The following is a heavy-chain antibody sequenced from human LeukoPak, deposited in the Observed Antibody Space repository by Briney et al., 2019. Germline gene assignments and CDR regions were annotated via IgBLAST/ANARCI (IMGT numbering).Heavy chain of an antibody. CDR1: GVSISSSSYY. CDR3: ARDPSRGDSSGK. CDR2: MYYSGST. Sequence: KPSETLSLTCTVSGVSISSSSYYWGWLRHPPGKGLGRIVSMYYSGSTYYNPSLKSRVTISVDTSKNQSSLKLSSVTAADTAVYYCARDPSRGDSSGKWGQGTLVTVSS. J-gene: IGHJ4*02. D-gene: IGHD3-22*01. V-gene: IGHV4-39*07.